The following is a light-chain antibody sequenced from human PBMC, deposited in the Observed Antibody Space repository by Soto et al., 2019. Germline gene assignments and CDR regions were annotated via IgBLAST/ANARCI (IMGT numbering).Light chain of an antibody. CDR1: QSVSSSY. CDR2: GAS. J-gene: IGKJ2*01. Sequence: EIVLTQSPGTLSLSPGERATLSCRASQSVSSSYLAWYQQKPGQAPRLLIYGASSRATGIPDRFSGSGSGTAFTLTISRLEPDDFAVYYCQQYCSSPTFGQGTKLQIK. CDR3: QQYCSSPT. V-gene: IGKV3-20*01.